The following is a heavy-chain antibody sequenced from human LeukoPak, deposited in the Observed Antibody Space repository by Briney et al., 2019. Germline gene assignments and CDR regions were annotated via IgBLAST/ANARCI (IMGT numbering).Heavy chain of an antibody. CDR3: ARKYRALVVPAAMIHDAFDI. Sequence: SGTLSLTCAVYGGSFSGYYWSWIRQPPGKGLEWIGEINHSGSTNYNPSLKSRVTISVDTSKNQFSLKLSSVTAADTAVYYCARKYRALVVPAAMIHDAFDIWGQGTMVTVSS. CDR2: INHSGST. CDR1: GGSFSGYY. V-gene: IGHV4-34*01. J-gene: IGHJ3*02. D-gene: IGHD2-2*01.